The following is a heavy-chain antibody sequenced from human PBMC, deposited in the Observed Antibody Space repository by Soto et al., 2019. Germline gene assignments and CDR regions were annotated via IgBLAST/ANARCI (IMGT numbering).Heavy chain of an antibody. Sequence: GGSLRLSCAASGFTFSSYAMSWVRQAPGKGLEWVSAISGSGGSTYYADSVKGRFTISRDNSKNTLYLQMNSLRAEDTAVYYCAKLLSSSISRWGPGPRDGYDYWGQGTLVTVSS. J-gene: IGHJ4*02. CDR3: AKLLSSSISRWGPGPRDGYDY. V-gene: IGHV3-23*01. D-gene: IGHD6-6*01. CDR2: ISGSGGST. CDR1: GFTFSSYA.